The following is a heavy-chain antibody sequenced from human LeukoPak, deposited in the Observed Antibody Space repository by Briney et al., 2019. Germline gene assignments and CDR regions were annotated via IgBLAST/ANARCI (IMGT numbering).Heavy chain of an antibody. CDR3: AKDNVAAACRYFDY. CDR1: GFTFSNYG. D-gene: IGHD6-13*01. V-gene: IGHV3-30*18. CDR2: ISYDGSNK. J-gene: IGHJ4*02. Sequence: GGSLRLSCAASGFTFSNYGMHWVRQAPGKGLEWVALISYDGSNKYFADSVKGRFTISRDNSKNTLYLQMHSLRAEDTAVYYCAKDNVAAACRYFDYWGQGTLVTVSS.